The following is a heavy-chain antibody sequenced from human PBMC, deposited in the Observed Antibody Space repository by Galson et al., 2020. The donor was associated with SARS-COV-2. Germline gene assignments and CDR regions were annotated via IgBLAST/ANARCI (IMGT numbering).Heavy chain of an antibody. J-gene: IGHJ6*02. Sequence: GESLKISCAASGFSFSTYSMNWVRQAPGKGLEWVSFISSSSSNIYYAESVKGRFTISRDNAKNSLSLQMNSLRAEDTAVYYCARDGCSGGNCYSSGMDVWGQGTTVTVSS. CDR1: GFSFSTYS. V-gene: IGHV3-21*01. CDR2: ISSSSSNI. D-gene: IGHD2-15*01. CDR3: ARDGCSGGNCYSSGMDV.